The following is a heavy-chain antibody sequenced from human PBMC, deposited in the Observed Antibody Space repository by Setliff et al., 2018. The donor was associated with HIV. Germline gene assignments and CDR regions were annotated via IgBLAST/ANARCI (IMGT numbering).Heavy chain of an antibody. V-gene: IGHV4-4*02. CDR3: ARGEQDIVLMVYARGYYYMDV. Sequence: SETLSLTCAVSGGSISSSNWWSWVRQPPGKGLEWIGEIYHNGATNYSPSLRSRVTISVDKSKNQFSLKLSSVTAADTAVYYCARGEQDIVLMVYARGYYYMDVWGKGTTVTVSS. CDR2: IYHNGAT. CDR1: GGSISSSNW. D-gene: IGHD2-8*01. J-gene: IGHJ6*03.